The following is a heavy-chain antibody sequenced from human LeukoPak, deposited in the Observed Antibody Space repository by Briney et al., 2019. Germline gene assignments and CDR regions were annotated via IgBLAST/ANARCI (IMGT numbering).Heavy chain of an antibody. V-gene: IGHV3-33*01. D-gene: IGHD1-26*01. J-gene: IGHJ4*02. CDR1: GFTFSIYG. Sequence: PGGSLRLSCAASGFTFSIYGMYWVRQAPGKGLEWVAVIWYDGTNKYYGDSMKGRFTISRDNSKDTLYLQMNSLRAEDTAVYYCARGGGSFPFDYWGQGTLVTVSS. CDR3: ARGGGSFPFDY. CDR2: IWYDGTNK.